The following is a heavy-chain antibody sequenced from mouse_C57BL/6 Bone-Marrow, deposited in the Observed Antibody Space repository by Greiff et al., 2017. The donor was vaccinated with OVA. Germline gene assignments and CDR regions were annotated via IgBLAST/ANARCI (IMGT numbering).Heavy chain of an antibody. CDR3: ARRTVVAPYAMDY. CDR1: GFTFSDYG. Sequence: EVKLMESGGGLVKPGGSLKLSCAASGFTFSDYGMHWVRQAPEKGLEWVAYISRGSSTIYYADTVKGRFTISRDNAKNTLFLQMTSLRSEDTAMYYCARRTVVAPYAMDYWGQGTSVTVSS. D-gene: IGHD1-1*01. V-gene: IGHV5-17*01. CDR2: ISRGSSTI. J-gene: IGHJ4*01.